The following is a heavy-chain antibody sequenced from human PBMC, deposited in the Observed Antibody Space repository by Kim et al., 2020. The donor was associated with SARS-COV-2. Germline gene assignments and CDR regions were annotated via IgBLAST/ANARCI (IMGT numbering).Heavy chain of an antibody. CDR3: ARLRIAAAGTGFDP. D-gene: IGHD6-13*01. J-gene: IGHJ5*02. V-gene: IGHV5-51*01. Sequence: YSPSFPGQVTISADTSISTAYLQWSSLKASDTAMYYCARLRIAAAGTGFDPWGQGTLVTVSS.